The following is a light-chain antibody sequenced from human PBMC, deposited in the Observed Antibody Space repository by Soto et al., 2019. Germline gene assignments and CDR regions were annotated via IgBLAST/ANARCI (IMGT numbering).Light chain of an antibody. CDR3: ATWDDDLYTPI. J-gene: IGLJ2*01. V-gene: IGLV1-47*02. CDR2: NNN. Sequence: QSVVTQAPSVSGTPGQRVTISCSGSISNIESNWVYWYQQLPGTAPKLLIYNNNQRPSGVPDRFSGSKSGTSASLAITGLRSDDEADYYCATWDDDLYTPIIGGGTKLTVL. CDR1: ISNIESNW.